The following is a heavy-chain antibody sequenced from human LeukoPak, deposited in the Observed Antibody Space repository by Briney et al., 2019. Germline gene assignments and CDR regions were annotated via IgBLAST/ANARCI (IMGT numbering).Heavy chain of an antibody. CDR3: ATIGITGTTNLGY. V-gene: IGHV1-46*01. D-gene: IGHD1-7*01. CDR2: INPSGGST. J-gene: IGHJ4*02. Sequence: GASVKVSCKASGYTSTSYYMHWLRQAPGQGLEWMGIINPSGGSTSYAQKFQGRVTMTRDTSTSTVYMELSSLRSEDTAVYYCATIGITGTTNLGYWGQGTLVTVSS. CDR1: GYTSTSYY.